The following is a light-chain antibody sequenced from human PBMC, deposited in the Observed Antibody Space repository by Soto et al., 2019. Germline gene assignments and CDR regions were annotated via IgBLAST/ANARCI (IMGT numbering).Light chain of an antibody. CDR1: SNDIGSYNY. CDR3: HSYQL. J-gene: IGLJ2*01. V-gene: IGLV2-14*03. Sequence: SALTQPASLSGSPGQSITISCTGSSNDIGSYNYVSWYQQHPGKAPKLIIFDVSNRPSGVSNRFSGSRSGNTASLTISQLQTEDEADYFCHSYQLIGGGTKLTV. CDR2: DVS.